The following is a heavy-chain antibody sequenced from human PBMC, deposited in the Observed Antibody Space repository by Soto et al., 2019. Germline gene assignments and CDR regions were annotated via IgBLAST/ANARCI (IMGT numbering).Heavy chain of an antibody. V-gene: IGHV3-30-3*01. CDR2: ISYDGSNK. D-gene: IGHD1-26*01. Sequence: GGSLRLSCAASGFTFSSYAMHWVRQAPGKGLEWVAVISYDGSNKYYADSVKGRFTISRDNSKNTLYLQMNSLRAEDTAVYYCARDLSYGLRDHYWGQGTLVTVSS. CDR1: GFTFSSYA. CDR3: ARDLSYGLRDHY. J-gene: IGHJ4*02.